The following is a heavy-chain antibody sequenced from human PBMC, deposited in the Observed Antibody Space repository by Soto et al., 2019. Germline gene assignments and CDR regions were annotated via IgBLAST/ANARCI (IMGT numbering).Heavy chain of an antibody. Sequence: SQTLSLTCAKSGDSVSSNSAALNWNRQSPSRGLEWLGRTYYRSKWYNDYAVSVKSRITINPDTSTNQFSLQLNSVTPEDTAVYYCARGGNCNSHDCFDPWGQGTLVTVSS. CDR2: TYYRSKWYN. V-gene: IGHV6-1*01. CDR1: GDSVSSNSAA. D-gene: IGHD1-7*01. CDR3: ARGGNCNSHDCFDP. J-gene: IGHJ5*02.